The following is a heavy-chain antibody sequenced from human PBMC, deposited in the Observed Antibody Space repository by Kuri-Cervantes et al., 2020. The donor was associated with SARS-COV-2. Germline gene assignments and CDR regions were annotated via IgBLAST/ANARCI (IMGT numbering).Heavy chain of an antibody. CDR2: INYSGTT. Sequence: ESLKISCAVYGGSFSDNHWTWVRQPPGKGLEWIGEINYSGTTNYNPSLKSRVTMSVDTSKNQFSLNLTSVTAADTAVYYCARLRRHNNAWFATGYYMDVWGKGTTVTVS. CDR1: GGSFSDNH. D-gene: IGHD3-10*01. CDR3: ARLRRHNNAWFATGYYMDV. V-gene: IGHV4-34*01. J-gene: IGHJ6*03.